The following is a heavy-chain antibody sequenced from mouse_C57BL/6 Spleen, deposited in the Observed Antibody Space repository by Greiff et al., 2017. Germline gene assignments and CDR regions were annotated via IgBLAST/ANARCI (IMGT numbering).Heavy chain of an antibody. V-gene: IGHV1-15*01. D-gene: IGHD1-1*01. Sequence: QVQLKQSGAELVRPGASVTLSCKASGYTFTDYEMHWVKQTPVHGLEWIGAIDPETGGTAYNQKFKGKAILTADKSSSTAYMELRSLTSEDSAVYYCTRGGRGSSLYFDYWGQGTTLTVSS. CDR3: TRGGRGSSLYFDY. J-gene: IGHJ2*01. CDR1: GYTFTDYE. CDR2: IDPETGGT.